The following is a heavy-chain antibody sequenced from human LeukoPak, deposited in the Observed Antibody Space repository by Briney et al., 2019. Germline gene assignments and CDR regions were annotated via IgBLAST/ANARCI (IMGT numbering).Heavy chain of an antibody. V-gene: IGHV4-4*08. Sequence: PSETLSLTCSVSGGSISSNYWSWIRQPPEKGLEWIGHIYTSGSTNYNPSLKSRVTMFVDTSKNQFSLRLTSVTAADTAVYYCARDRVGATDYWGQGTLVTVSS. CDR3: ARDRVGATDY. CDR2: IYTSGST. D-gene: IGHD1-26*01. J-gene: IGHJ4*02. CDR1: GGSISSNY.